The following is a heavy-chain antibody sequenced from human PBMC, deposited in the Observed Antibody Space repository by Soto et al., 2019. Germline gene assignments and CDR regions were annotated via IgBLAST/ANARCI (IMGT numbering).Heavy chain of an antibody. CDR1: GYSIRSGHF. CDR2: IYYTGSA. Sequence: SETLSLTCAVSGYSIRSGHFWAWIRQPPGKGLEWIGNIYYTGSAYYIASLRSRVTMSVDTSKNQFSLKLTSVTAADTAVYFCARGPHFYDSSGYQGGQYWGPGTLVTVPQ. J-gene: IGHJ4*02. V-gene: IGHV4-38-2*01. D-gene: IGHD3-22*01. CDR3: ARGPHFYDSSGYQGGQY.